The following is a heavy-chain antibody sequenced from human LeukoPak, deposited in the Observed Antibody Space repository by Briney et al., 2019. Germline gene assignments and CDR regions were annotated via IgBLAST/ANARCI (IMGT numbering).Heavy chain of an antibody. D-gene: IGHD3-3*01. V-gene: IGHV3-48*03. J-gene: IGHJ4*02. CDR1: GFTFSSYE. CDR2: ISSSGSTI. Sequence: PGGSLRLSCAASGFTFSSYEMNWVRQAPGKGLVWVSCISSSGSTIYYADSVKGRFTISRDDAKNSLYLQMSSLRAEDTAVYYCAREGVYDSWDYWGQGTLVTVSS. CDR3: AREGVYDSWDY.